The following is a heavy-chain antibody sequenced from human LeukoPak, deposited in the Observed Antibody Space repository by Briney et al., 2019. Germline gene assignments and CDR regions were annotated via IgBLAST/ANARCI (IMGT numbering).Heavy chain of an antibody. V-gene: IGHV3-53*01. CDR1: GFTVSSNY. J-gene: IGHJ4*02. CDR2: IYSGGST. CDR3: AREISSPRRYFDY. Sequence: GGSLRLSCAASGFTVSSNYMSWVRQAPGKGLEWVSVIYSGGSTYYAGSVKGRFTISRDNSKNTLYLQMNSLRAEDTAVYYCAREISSPRRYFDYWGQGTLVAVSS.